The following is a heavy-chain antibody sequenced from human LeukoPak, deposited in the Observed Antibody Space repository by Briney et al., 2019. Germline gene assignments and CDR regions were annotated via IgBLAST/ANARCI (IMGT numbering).Heavy chain of an antibody. J-gene: IGHJ4*02. CDR2: INPNNGGT. Sequence: ASVKVSCKASGYTFTGYYIHWVRQAPGQGLELMGWINPNNGGTNYAQKFQGRVTMTRDTSISTAYMELSSLRSEDTAVYYCARVLTGTFDYWGRGTLVTVSS. V-gene: IGHV1-2*02. D-gene: IGHD1-14*01. CDR1: GYTFTGYY. CDR3: ARVLTGTFDY.